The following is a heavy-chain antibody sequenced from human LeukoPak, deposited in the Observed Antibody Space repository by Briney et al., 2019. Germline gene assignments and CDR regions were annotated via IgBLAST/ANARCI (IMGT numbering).Heavy chain of an antibody. J-gene: IGHJ4*02. V-gene: IGHV3-23*01. D-gene: IGHD3-10*01. Sequence: GGSLRLSCAASGFTFSSYAMSWVRQAPGKGLEWVSAISGSGGSTYYADSVKGRFTISRDNSKNTLYLQMNSLRAEDTAVYYCAKRWFGELLMGTFDYWGQGTLVTVSS. CDR3: AKRWFGELLMGTFDY. CDR2: ISGSGGST. CDR1: GFTFSSYA.